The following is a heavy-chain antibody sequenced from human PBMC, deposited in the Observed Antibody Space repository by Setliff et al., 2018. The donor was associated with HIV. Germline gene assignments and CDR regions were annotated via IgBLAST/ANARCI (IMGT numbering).Heavy chain of an antibody. CDR3: ARDRPRGGGSLDAFDI. V-gene: IGHV3-33*08. J-gene: IGHJ3*02. D-gene: IGHD1-26*01. Sequence: GGSLRLSCAASGFSFSTYGMHWVRQAPGKGLEWVALIWRDGSNKYYADSVKGRFTMSRDNAKNSLYLQMNSLRAEDTAVYYCARDRPRGGGSLDAFDIWGQGTMVTVSS. CDR1: GFSFSTYG. CDR2: IWRDGSNK.